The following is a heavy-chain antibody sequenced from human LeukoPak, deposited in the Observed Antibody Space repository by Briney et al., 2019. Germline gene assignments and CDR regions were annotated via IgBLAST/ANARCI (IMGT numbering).Heavy chain of an antibody. V-gene: IGHV4-34*01. J-gene: IGHJ5*02. CDR3: ASPYYDFWSGWANWFDP. Sequence: SETLSLTCAVYGGSFSGYYWSWIRQPPGKGLEWIGEINHSGSTNYNPSLKSRVTISVDTSKNQFSLKLSSVTAADTAVHYCASPYYDFWSGWANWFDPWGQGTLVTVSS. D-gene: IGHD3-3*01. CDR2: INHSGST. CDR1: GGSFSGYY.